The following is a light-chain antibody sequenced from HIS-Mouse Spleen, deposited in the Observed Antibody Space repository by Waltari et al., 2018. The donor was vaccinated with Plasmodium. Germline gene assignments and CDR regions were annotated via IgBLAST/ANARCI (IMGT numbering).Light chain of an antibody. CDR3: QQYYSFPCT. Sequence: AIWMTQSPSLLSASTGDRVTIRCRVIQGISSYLAWYQQKPGKSLELLIYAASTLQSVVPARFSGSGSGTEFTLTISCLQSEDFATYYCQQYYSFPCTFGPGTKVDIK. CDR1: QGISSY. J-gene: IGKJ3*01. V-gene: IGKV1D-8*02. CDR2: AAS.